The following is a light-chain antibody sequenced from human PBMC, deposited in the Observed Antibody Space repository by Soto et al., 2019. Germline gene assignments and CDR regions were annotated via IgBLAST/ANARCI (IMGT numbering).Light chain of an antibody. CDR2: GAS. Sequence: EIVLTQSPGTLSLSPGERATLSCRARQSVSSSYLAWYQQKPGQAPRPLIYGASSRAIGIPDRFSGSGSGTDFTLTISRLEPEDFAEYYCQQYGSSPWTFGQGTKVEIK. V-gene: IGKV3-20*01. CDR1: QSVSSSY. J-gene: IGKJ1*01. CDR3: QQYGSSPWT.